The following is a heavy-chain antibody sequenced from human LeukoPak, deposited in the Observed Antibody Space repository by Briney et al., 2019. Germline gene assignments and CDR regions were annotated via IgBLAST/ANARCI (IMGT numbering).Heavy chain of an antibody. V-gene: IGHV3-7*01. CDR1: GFTFTNAW. CDR3: ARRYYYGSGVGMDV. D-gene: IGHD3-10*01. Sequence: GGSLRLSCAASGFTFTNAWMSWVRQAPGKGLEWVANIKQDGSEKYYVDSVKGRFTISRDNAKISLYLQMNSLRAEDTAVYYCARRYYYGSGVGMDVWGKGTTVTVSS. CDR2: IKQDGSEK. J-gene: IGHJ6*04.